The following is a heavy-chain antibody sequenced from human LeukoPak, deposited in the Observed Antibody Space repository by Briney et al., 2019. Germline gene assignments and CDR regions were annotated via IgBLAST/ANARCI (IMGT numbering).Heavy chain of an antibody. J-gene: IGHJ3*02. V-gene: IGHV3-9*03. CDR2: ISWNSGSI. Sequence: GGSLRLSCAASGFTFDDYAMHWVRQAPGKGLEWVSGISWNSGSIGYADSVKGRFTISRDNAKNSLYLQMNSLRAEDMALYYCAKGTGYDILTGFFLEGGTGDAFDIWGQGTMVTVSS. CDR3: AKGTGYDILTGFFLEGGTGDAFDI. CDR1: GFTFDDYA. D-gene: IGHD3-9*01.